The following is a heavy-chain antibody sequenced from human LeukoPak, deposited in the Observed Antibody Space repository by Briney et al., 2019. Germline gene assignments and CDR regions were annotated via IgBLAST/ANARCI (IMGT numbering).Heavy chain of an antibody. V-gene: IGHV3-74*01. J-gene: IGHJ6*03. D-gene: IGHD2-15*01. Sequence: GGSLRLFCAASGFTFSNYWMLWVRQTPGKGLVWVSRINADASTTNYADSVKGRFTISRDNAENTLFLQLNSLRAEDTAVYFCARAANPPHYYYYYMDVWGKGTTVTVSS. CDR1: GFTFSNYW. CDR3: ARAANPPHYYYYYMDV. CDR2: INADASTT.